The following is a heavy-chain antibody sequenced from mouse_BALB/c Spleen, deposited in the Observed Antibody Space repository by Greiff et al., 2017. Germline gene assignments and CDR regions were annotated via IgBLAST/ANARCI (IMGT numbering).Heavy chain of an antibody. CDR2: IYPGDGDT. V-gene: IGHV1-87*01. Sequence: ESGAELARPGASVKLSCKASGYTFTSYWMQWVKQRPGPGLEWIGAIYPGDGDTRYTQKFKGKATLTADKSSSTAYMQLSSLASEDSAVYYCARRGIYYYGSSYQYYYAMDYWGQGTSVTVSS. D-gene: IGHD1-1*01. CDR3: ARRGIYYYGSSYQYYYAMDY. CDR1: GYTFTSYW. J-gene: IGHJ4*01.